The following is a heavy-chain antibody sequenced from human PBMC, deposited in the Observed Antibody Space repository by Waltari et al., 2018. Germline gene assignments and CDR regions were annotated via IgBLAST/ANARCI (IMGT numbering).Heavy chain of an antibody. D-gene: IGHD3-10*01. J-gene: IGHJ3*02. CDR3: AKEGGLWFGELSDAFDI. V-gene: IGHV3-23*01. CDR1: GFTFSSYA. Sequence: EVQLLESGGGLVQPGGSLRLSCAASGFTFSSYAMSWVRQAPGKGLEWVSAISGSGGSTYYADSVKGRFTSYRDNSKNTLYLQMNSLRAEETAVYYCAKEGGLWFGELSDAFDIWGQGTMVTVSS. CDR2: ISGSGGST.